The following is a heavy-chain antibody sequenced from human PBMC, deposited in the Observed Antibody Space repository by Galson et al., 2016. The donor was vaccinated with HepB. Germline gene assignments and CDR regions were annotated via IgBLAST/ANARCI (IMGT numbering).Heavy chain of an antibody. Sequence: SLRLSCAASGFTFSAYAMNWVRQAPGKGLGWVSYINKNSGSIYYADSVKGRFTISRDDAKNSLFLHMISLSDEDTAVYYCVRADGSDWDFDSWGQGTLVTVSS. CDR2: INKNSGSI. J-gene: IGHJ4*02. CDR1: GFTFSAYA. CDR3: VRADGSDWDFDS. V-gene: IGHV3-48*02. D-gene: IGHD2-15*01.